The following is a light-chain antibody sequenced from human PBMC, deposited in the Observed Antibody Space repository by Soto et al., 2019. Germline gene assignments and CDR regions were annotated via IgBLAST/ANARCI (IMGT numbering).Light chain of an antibody. CDR2: EVT. CDR1: SSDVGAYNF. J-gene: IGLJ2*01. CDR3: SSYRGSHVV. V-gene: IGLV2-14*01. Sequence: QSALTQPASISGSPGQSITISCAGTSSDVGAYNFVSWYQHRPGEVPRLLIYEVTNRLSGVSTRFSASRSGNTASLTISGLQAEDEADYYCSSYRGSHVVFGGGTKVTVL.